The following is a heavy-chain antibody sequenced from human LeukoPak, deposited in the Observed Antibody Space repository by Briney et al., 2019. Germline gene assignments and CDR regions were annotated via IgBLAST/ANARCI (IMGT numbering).Heavy chain of an antibody. D-gene: IGHD2-2*02. CDR3: ARETYCSSTSCYTPESHNWFDP. V-gene: IGHV4-30-4*01. CDR1: GGSLSSGDYY. CDR2: IYYSGST. J-gene: IGHJ5*02. Sequence: SQTLSLTCTVSGGSLSSGDYYWSWIRQPPGKGLEWIGYIYYSGSTYYNPSLKSRVTISVDTSKNQFSLKLSSVTAADTAVYYCARETYCSSTSCYTPESHNWFDPWGQGTLVTVSS.